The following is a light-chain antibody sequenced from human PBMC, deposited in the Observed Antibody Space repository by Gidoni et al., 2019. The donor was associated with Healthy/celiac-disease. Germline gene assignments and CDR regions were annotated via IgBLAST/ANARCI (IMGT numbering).Light chain of an antibody. CDR3: SSYTSSSTLYVV. Sequence: QSALTQPASVSGSPGQSITISCTGTISDVGGYNYVSWYQQHPGKAPKLMIYEVSNRPSGVPDRFSGSKSGNTASLTISGLQAEDEADYYCSSYTSSSTLYVVFGGGTKLTVL. CDR2: EVS. J-gene: IGLJ2*01. V-gene: IGLV2-14*01. CDR1: ISDVGGYNY.